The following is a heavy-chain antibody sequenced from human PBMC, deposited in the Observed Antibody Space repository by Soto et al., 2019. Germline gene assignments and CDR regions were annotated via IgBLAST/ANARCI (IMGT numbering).Heavy chain of an antibody. J-gene: IGHJ4*02. V-gene: IGHV3-23*01. CDR1: GFTFGNYD. Sequence: EVQLLESGGGLIQPGGSLRLSCAASGFTFGNYDMSWVRQAPGEGLEWVSGIRGSGDAYYAGSFQGRFTISRDNSEKTVYLQMNSVRADDTAVYYCATISWSGGRFGGYWGQGTLVTVSS. D-gene: IGHD6-19*01. CDR3: ATISWSGGRFGGY. CDR2: IRGSGDA.